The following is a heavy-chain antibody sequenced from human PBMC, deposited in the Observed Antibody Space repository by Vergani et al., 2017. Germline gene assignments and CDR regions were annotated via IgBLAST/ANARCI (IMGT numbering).Heavy chain of an antibody. CDR2: VNHGGST. V-gene: IGHV4-34*01. CDR1: GGSFSDYY. J-gene: IGHJ4*02. CDR3: ASIARAPTRRNPPPDY. Sequence: QVQLQEWGAGLLKTSETLSLTCGVSGGSFSDYYWSWFRQAPGMGLEWFGEVNHGGSTNYKRSLKSRVSISVDTSKNQFSLQLTSVTAADSALYLCASIARAPTRRNPPPDYWGQGSLVTVSS. D-gene: IGHD3-16*02.